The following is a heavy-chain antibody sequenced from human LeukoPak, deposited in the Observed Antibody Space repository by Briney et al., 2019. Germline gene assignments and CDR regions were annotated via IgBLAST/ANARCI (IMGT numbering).Heavy chain of an antibody. CDR1: GFTFSSYA. V-gene: IGHV3-64D*06. D-gene: IGHD5-18*01. CDR2: ISSNGGST. Sequence: GGSMRLSCSASGFTFSSYAMHWVRQAPGKGLEYVSAISSNGGSTYYADSVMGRFTITRDNYMNTLYLQMSSLRAEDTAVYYCMGTDMGKGLFDYWGQGTLVTVSS. CDR3: MGTDMGKGLFDY. J-gene: IGHJ4*02.